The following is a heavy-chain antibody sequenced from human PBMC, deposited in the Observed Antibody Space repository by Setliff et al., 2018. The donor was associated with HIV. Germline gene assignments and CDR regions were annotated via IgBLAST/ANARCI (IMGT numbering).Heavy chain of an antibody. J-gene: IGHJ4*02. D-gene: IGHD2-15*01. CDR2: ISSSGTTT. Sequence: GSLRLSCAGSGSGGSGFTFSDYYMSWVRQAPGKGLEWLSYISSSGTTTYYADSVKGRFTISRDNAKNSVLLQMNSLRDEDTAVYYCARDLNPYGGNVDYWGQGTLVTVSS. CDR3: ARDLNPYGGNVDY. V-gene: IGHV3-11*04. CDR1: GFTFSDYY.